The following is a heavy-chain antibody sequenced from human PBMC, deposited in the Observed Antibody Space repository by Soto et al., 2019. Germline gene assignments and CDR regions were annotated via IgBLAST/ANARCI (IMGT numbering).Heavy chain of an antibody. J-gene: IGHJ6*02. CDR3: ARGGDVVVPAAILAYYYYGMDV. D-gene: IGHD2-2*02. CDR1: GYTFTGYY. Sequence: ASVKVSCTASGYTFTGYYMHWVRQAPGQGLEWMGWINPNSGGTNYAQKFQGWVTMTRDTSISTAYMELSRLRSDDTAVYYCARGGDVVVPAAILAYYYYGMDVWGQGTTVTVSS. CDR2: INPNSGGT. V-gene: IGHV1-2*04.